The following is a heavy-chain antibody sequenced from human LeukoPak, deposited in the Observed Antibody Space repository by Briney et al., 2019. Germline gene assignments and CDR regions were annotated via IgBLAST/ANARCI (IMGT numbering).Heavy chain of an antibody. CDR3: APVAATTDY. CDR2: ISASGGGT. D-gene: IGHD5-12*01. V-gene: IGHV3-23*01. Sequence: GGSLRLSCAASGFTLSSYAMSWVRQAPGKGLEWVSSISASGGGTYYADSVKGRFTISRDTSKNTLYLQMNSLRAEDTAVYYCAPVAATTDYWGQGTLVTVSS. J-gene: IGHJ4*02. CDR1: GFTLSSYA.